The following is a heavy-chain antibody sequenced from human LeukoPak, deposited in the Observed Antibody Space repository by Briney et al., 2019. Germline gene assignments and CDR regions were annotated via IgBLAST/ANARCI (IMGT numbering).Heavy chain of an antibody. CDR2: IYYSGST. CDR1: GGSIVSYY. CDR3: ARDLGTGTTA. J-gene: IGHJ5*02. V-gene: IGHV4-59*01. D-gene: IGHD1-1*01. Sequence: PSETLSLTCTVSGGSIVSYYWSWIRQPPGKGLEWIGYIYYSGSTNYNPSLKSRVTISVDTSKNQFSLKLSSVTAADTAVYYCARDLGTGTTAWGQGTLVTVSS.